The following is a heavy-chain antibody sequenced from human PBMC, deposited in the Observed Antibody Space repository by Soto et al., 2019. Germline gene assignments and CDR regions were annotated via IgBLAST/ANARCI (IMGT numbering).Heavy chain of an antibody. J-gene: IGHJ5*02. CDR1: GGSISSGGYY. CDR2: IYYSGST. CDR3: ARAYAGAAMLSWFDP. Sequence: SETLSLTCTVSGGSISSGGYYWSWIRQHPGKGLEWIGYIYYSGSTYYNPSLKSRVTISVDTSKNQFSLKLSSVTAADTAVYYCARAYAGAAMLSWFDPWGQGTLVTVSS. V-gene: IGHV4-31*03. D-gene: IGHD2-2*01.